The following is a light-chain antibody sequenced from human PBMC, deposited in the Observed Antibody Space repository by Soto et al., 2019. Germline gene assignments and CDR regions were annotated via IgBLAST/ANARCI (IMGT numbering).Light chain of an antibody. CDR1: QSVSNNY. V-gene: IGKV3-20*01. CDR3: QQYGSLPWT. Sequence: EIVLTQSPDTLSLSPGERATLSCRASQSVSNNYLAWYQQQPGQAPRLLIFRASSRATGIPDRISGSGSGTDFTLTINRLEPEDFAVYYCQQYGSLPWTFGPGTKV. J-gene: IGKJ1*01. CDR2: RAS.